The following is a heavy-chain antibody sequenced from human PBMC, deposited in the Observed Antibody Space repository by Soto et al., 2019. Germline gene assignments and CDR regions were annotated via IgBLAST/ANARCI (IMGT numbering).Heavy chain of an antibody. CDR3: ARVTFTPNWFDS. V-gene: IGHV4-30-4*01. J-gene: IGHJ5*01. CDR1: GDSISSPDYY. Sequence: SETLSLTCTVSGDSISSPDYYWSWIRQAPGNGLELIGYVYYRGSTYYTPSFESRVTISVDTSKNQFSLRLNSVTAADSAMYFCARVTFTPNWFDSWGQGILVTVSS. D-gene: IGHD3-3*02. CDR2: VYYRGST.